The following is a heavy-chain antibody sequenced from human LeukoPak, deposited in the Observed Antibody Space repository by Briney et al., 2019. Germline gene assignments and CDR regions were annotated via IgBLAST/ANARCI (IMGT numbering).Heavy chain of an antibody. CDR1: GGTFSSYA. V-gene: IGHV1-69*13. Sequence: GASVKVSCKASGGTFSSYAISWVRQAPGQGLEWMGGIIPIFGTANYAQKFQGRVTITADESTNTAYMELSSLGSEDTAVYYCARSRFLEWLLSRYDAFDIWGQGTMVTVSS. J-gene: IGHJ3*02. CDR3: ARSRFLEWLLSRYDAFDI. D-gene: IGHD3-3*01. CDR2: IIPIFGTA.